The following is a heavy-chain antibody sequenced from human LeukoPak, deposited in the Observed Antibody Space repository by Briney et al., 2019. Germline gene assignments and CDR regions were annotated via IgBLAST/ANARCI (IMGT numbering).Heavy chain of an antibody. D-gene: IGHD6-13*01. J-gene: IGHJ3*02. CDR3: VREASGGTKGVPGTFDI. CDR1: GFTFRTYW. Sequence: GGSLRLACAASGFTFRTYWMSWVRQAPGKGLEWVASIKRDASEKYYVDSVKGRFTISRDNAKNSLYLQMNSLRSEDTAVYYCVREASGGTKGVPGTFDIWGQGTMVTVSS. CDR2: IKRDASEK. V-gene: IGHV3-7*01.